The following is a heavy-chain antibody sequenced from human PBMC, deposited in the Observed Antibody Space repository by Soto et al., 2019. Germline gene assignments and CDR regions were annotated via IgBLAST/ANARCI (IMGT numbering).Heavy chain of an antibody. CDR1: GYSFTDCY. D-gene: IGHD2-8*01. CDR3: ARGDSTDCCKGVCSFFYSHDMDV. V-gene: IGHV1-2*04. Sequence: ASLKVPCQDSGYSFTDCYIHWVPQASGQGLEWLGRINPKSGGTSTAQKFQGWVTMTTDTSISTASMELTRLTSDDTAIYYCARGDSTDCCKGVCSFFYSHDMDVWG. CDR2: INPKSGGT. J-gene: IGHJ6*02.